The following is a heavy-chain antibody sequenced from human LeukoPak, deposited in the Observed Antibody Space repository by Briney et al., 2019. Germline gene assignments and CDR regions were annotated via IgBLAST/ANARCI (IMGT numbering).Heavy chain of an antibody. CDR3: AKDRGERLRYFDWLLYFPPADY. J-gene: IGHJ4*02. Sequence: GGSLRLSCAASGFTFSTYGMHWVRQAPGKGLEWVAFIRYDGSNKYYADSVKGRFTISRDNSKNTLFLQMNSLRAEDTAVYYCAKDRGERLRYFDWLLYFPPADYWGQGTLVTVSS. V-gene: IGHV3-30*02. CDR2: IRYDGSNK. CDR1: GFTFSTYG. D-gene: IGHD3-9*01.